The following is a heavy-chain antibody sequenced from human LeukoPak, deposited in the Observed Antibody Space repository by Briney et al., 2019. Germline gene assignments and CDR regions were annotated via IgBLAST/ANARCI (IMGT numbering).Heavy chain of an antibody. Sequence: GGSLRLSCAASGFTFGSYWMSWVRQVPGKGLEWVANIKEDGSEKHFVDSVKGRFTISRDNAKNSLYLQMNSLRAEDTAVYYCARDRWGYGMDVWGQGTRVIVSS. D-gene: IGHD3-16*01. J-gene: IGHJ6*02. CDR1: GFTFGSYW. CDR2: IKEDGSEK. V-gene: IGHV3-7*01. CDR3: ARDRWGYGMDV.